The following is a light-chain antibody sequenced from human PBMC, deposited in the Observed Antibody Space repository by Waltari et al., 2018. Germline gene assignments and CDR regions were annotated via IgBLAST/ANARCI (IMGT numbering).Light chain of an antibody. CDR2: KTD. J-gene: IGLJ1*01. V-gene: IGLV1-47*01. CDR1: NSNIGSGY. Sequence: QSLLTQPPSASGTPGQGVTIPCSGGNSNIGSGYVYWYQHLPGTAPKLLIYKTDQRPSGVPDRFSGSKSDTSASLAISGLRSEDEAVYYYAAWDDSLNPSYVFGTGTKVSVL. CDR3: AAWDDSLNPSYV.